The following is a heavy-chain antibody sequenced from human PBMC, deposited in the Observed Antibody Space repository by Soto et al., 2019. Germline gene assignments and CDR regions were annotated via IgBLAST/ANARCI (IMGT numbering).Heavy chain of an antibody. J-gene: IGHJ6*02. CDR2: INHSGSK. D-gene: IGHD3-10*01. CDR1: GGSVSGYY. Sequence: PSETLSLTCGVCGGSVSGYYWSWIRQPPGKGLEWVGEINHSGSKNYNPSLKSRVIISVDTSMNQFSLKLTAVIAADTAVYYCARAQTFYYGSGSYRGPYGMDVWGQGTTVT. CDR3: ARAQTFYYGSGSYRGPYGMDV. V-gene: IGHV4-34*01.